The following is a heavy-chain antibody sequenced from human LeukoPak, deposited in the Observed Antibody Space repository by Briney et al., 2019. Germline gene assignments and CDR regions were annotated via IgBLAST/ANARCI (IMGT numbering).Heavy chain of an antibody. CDR1: GYTFTSYG. Sequence: GASVKVSCKAPGYTFTSYGISWVRQAPGQGLEWMGWISAYNGNTNYAQKLQGRVTMTTDTSTSTAYMELRSPRSDDTAVYYCARDPSRYFDNNWFDPWGQGTLVTVSS. CDR3: ARDPSRYFDNNWFDP. CDR2: ISAYNGNT. J-gene: IGHJ5*02. D-gene: IGHD3-9*01. V-gene: IGHV1-18*04.